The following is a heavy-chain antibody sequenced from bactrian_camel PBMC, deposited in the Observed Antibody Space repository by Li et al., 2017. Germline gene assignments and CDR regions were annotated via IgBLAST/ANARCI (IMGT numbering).Heavy chain of an antibody. D-gene: IGHD3*01. V-gene: IGHV3S40*01. CDR1: GFTFSSYD. CDR3: AAEYRRRYGCYSGLVPEFGY. Sequence: VQLVESGGGLVQPGGSLRLSCAASGFTFSSYDMSWVRQAPGKGLEWVSTIGRGGGSTDYADSVKGRFTVSRDVANNVLYLEMKDLKSEDSAMYYCAAEYRRRYGCYSGLVPEFGYWGQGTQVTVS. CDR2: IGRGGGST. J-gene: IGHJ6*01.